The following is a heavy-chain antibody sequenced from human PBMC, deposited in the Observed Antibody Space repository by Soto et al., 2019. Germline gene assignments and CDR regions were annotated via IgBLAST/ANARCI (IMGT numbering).Heavy chain of an antibody. CDR3: AKDPREIVVVPATSGPYYYGMDV. D-gene: IGHD2-2*01. CDR1: EFTFSSYG. V-gene: IGHV3-30*18. CDR2: ISYDGSNK. J-gene: IGHJ6*02. Sequence: GEPLRLSYTASEFTFSSYGMYWVRQDPGKGLEWVAFISYDGSNKYYADSVKGRFTISRDNSKNTLYLQMNSLRAEDTAVYYCAKDPREIVVVPATSGPYYYGMDVGGQGTTGT.